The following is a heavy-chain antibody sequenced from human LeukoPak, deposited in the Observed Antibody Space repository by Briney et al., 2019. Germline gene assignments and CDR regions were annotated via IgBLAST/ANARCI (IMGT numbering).Heavy chain of an antibody. CDR1: GFTFSSFG. CDR3: AKDRGLYYYYYMDV. J-gene: IGHJ6*03. CDR2: IRYDGSNK. V-gene: IGHV3-30*02. Sequence: PGWSLRLSCAASGFTFSSFGMHWVRQAPGKGLEWVAFIRYDGSNKYYADSVKGRFTISRDNSKNTLYLQMNSLRAEDTAVYYCAKDRGLYYYYYMDVWGKGTTVTISS. D-gene: IGHD3/OR15-3a*01.